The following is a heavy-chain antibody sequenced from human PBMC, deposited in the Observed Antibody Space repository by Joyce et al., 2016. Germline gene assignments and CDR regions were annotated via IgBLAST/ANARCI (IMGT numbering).Heavy chain of an antibody. Sequence: QVQLVQSGAEMKKPGASVTVSCKASVFTFTDYYIHWVRQAPGQGHEWMGWANPKSGATNYTQKFQGRITMTRDTSISTAYMELGRLRSDDTAVYYCARDEAFYDFWYGYYKVYWGQGTLVTVSS. D-gene: IGHD3-3*01. J-gene: IGHJ4*02. CDR3: ARDEAFYDFWYGYYKVY. CDR2: ANPKSGAT. CDR1: VFTFTDYY. V-gene: IGHV1-2*02.